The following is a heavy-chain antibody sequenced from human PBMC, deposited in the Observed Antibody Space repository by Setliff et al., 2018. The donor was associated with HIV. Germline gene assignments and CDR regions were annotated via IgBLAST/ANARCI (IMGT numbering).Heavy chain of an antibody. Sequence: ASVKVSCKASGGTFSSFAISWVRQAPGHGLEWMGGIIPIFGTANYAQKCQGRVTITADESTSTAYMELSSLRSEDTAVYYCARIVRPSYYYYYYMDVWGKGTTVTVSS. CDR2: IIPIFGTA. D-gene: IGHD3-10*02. J-gene: IGHJ6*03. CDR3: ARIVRPSYYYYYYMDV. CDR1: GGTFSSFA. V-gene: IGHV1-69*13.